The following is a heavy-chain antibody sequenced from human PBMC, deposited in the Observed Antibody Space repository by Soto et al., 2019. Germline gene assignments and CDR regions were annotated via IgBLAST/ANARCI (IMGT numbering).Heavy chain of an antibody. J-gene: IGHJ6*02. V-gene: IGHV4-39*01. CDR3: ARGPRDSSSWYYYYYGMDV. Sequence: PSETLSLTCTVSGGSISSSSYYWGWIRQPPXKGLEWIGSIYYSGSTYYNPSLKSRVTISVDTSKNQFSLKLSSVTAADTAVYYCARGPRDSSSWYYYYYGMDVWGQGTTVTVSS. D-gene: IGHD6-13*01. CDR2: IYYSGST. CDR1: GGSISSSSYY.